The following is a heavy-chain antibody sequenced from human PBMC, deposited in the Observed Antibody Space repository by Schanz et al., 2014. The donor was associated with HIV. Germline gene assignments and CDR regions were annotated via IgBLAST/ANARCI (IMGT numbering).Heavy chain of an antibody. Sequence: QVQLQQWGAGLLKPSETLSLTCAVYGGSFSGHYWSWIRQPPGKGLEWIAEINHSGSTNYNPSLKSRVTISVDTSTNQLSLKLTPVTVADTAVFYCVRHGAGDQPPFFDYWGQGTLVTVSS. CDR1: GGSFSGHY. J-gene: IGHJ4*02. CDR3: VRHGAGDQPPFFDY. D-gene: IGHD2-2*01. V-gene: IGHV4-34*01. CDR2: INHSGST.